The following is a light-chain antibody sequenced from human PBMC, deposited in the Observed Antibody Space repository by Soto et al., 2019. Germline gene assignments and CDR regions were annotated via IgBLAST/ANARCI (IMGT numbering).Light chain of an antibody. J-gene: IGKJ5*01. Sequence: DIQMTQSPSSLSASVGDRVTITCRSSQIIKNYLNWYQQKPGKAPNLLIYGASILQSGVPSRFRGSGSGTDFTLTISSLQPEDFATYYCQQSFSGPITFGQGTRLEIK. CDR2: GAS. CDR1: QIIKNY. V-gene: IGKV1-39*01. CDR3: QQSFSGPIT.